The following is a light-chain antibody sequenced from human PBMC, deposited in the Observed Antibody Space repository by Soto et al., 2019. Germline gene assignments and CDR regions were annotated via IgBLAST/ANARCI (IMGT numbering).Light chain of an antibody. CDR2: DAS. Sequence: DIPMTQSPSTLSASVGDRVTITCRASQSISSWLAWYQQKPGKAPKLLIYDASSLEIGVPSRFSGSGSGTEFTLTISSLQPDDFATYYCQQYNSYSAWTFGQGTKVEIK. CDR1: QSISSW. V-gene: IGKV1-5*01. J-gene: IGKJ1*01. CDR3: QQYNSYSAWT.